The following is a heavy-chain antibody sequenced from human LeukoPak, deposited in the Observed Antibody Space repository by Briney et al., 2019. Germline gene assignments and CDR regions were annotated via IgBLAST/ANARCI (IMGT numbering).Heavy chain of an antibody. D-gene: IGHD3-3*01. CDR2: IHTSGST. CDR1: GGSISSYY. Sequence: SETLSLTCTVSGGSISSYYWSWIRQPPGKGLEWIGRIHTSGSTNYNPSLKSRVTMSVDTSKNQFSLKLSSVTAADTAVYYCARDRANYDFWSGYPNWFDPWGQGTLVTVSS. CDR3: ARDRANYDFWSGYPNWFDP. V-gene: IGHV4-4*07. J-gene: IGHJ5*02.